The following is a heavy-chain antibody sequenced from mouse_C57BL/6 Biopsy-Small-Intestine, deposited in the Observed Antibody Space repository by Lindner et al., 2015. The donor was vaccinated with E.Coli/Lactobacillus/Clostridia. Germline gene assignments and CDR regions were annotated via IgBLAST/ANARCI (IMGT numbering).Heavy chain of an antibody. D-gene: IGHD2-12*01. Sequence: VQLQESGAELVKPGASVKISCKASGYAFSSYWVNWVKQRPGKGLEWIGQIYPGDGDTNFNGKFKGKATLTADKSSSTAYMQLSSLTSEDSAVYFCARNRYYSYYFDYWGQGTTLTVSS. CDR3: ARNRYYSYYFDY. CDR1: GYAFSSYW. CDR2: IYPGDGDT. J-gene: IGHJ2*01. V-gene: IGHV1-80*01.